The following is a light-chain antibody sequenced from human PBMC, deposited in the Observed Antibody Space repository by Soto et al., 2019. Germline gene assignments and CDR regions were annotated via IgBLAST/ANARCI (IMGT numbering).Light chain of an antibody. CDR3: ETWDSSLSAVV. CDR2: DKN. Sequence: QSVLTQPPSVSAAPGQKVTISCSGSSSNIGSNYVAWYQQLPGTAPKLLIYDKNNRPSGIPDRFSGSESGTSATLDITGLQTGDEADYYCETWDSSLSAVVFGGGTKLTVL. CDR1: SSNIGSNY. V-gene: IGLV1-51*01. J-gene: IGLJ2*01.